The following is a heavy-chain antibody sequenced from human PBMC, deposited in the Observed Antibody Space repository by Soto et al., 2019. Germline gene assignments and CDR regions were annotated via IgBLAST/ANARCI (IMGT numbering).Heavy chain of an antibody. J-gene: IGHJ4*02. V-gene: IGHV3-23*01. CDR1: GFSFSSYA. CDR2: ISASGGSS. D-gene: IGHD5-12*01. CDR3: AKGSSEYSASVDN. Sequence: DVQLLESGGGLVQPGGSLRLSCAASGFSFSSYAMVWVRQAPGKGLEWVAVISASGGSSYFADSVEGRFTLSRANSKNVLSLELNSLRAENTAIYFCAKGSSEYSASVDNWGQGNLVVVSS.